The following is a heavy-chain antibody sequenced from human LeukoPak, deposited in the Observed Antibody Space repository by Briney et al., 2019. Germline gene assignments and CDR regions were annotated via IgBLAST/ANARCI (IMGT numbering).Heavy chain of an antibody. V-gene: IGHV4-59*08. CDR2: IYYSGST. CDR1: GGSISSYY. CDR3: ARSSIRSSGYYYADY. J-gene: IGHJ4*02. Sequence: PSETLSLTCPVSGGSISSYYWSWIRQPPGKGLEWIGYIYYSGSTNYNPSLKSRVTISVDTSTNQFSLKLSSVTAADTAVYYCARSSIRSSGYYYADYWGQGTLVTVSS. D-gene: IGHD3-22*01.